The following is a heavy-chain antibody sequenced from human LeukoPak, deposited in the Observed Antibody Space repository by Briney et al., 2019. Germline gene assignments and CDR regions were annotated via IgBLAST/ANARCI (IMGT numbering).Heavy chain of an antibody. D-gene: IGHD2-21*02. CDR1: GGSISGGDYY. Sequence: SETLSLTCTVSGGSISGGDYYWSWIRQPPGKGLEWIGYIYYSGSTYYNPSLKSRVTISVDMSKNQFSLGLSSVTAADTAVYYCASGGDYYFDYWGQGTLVTVSS. CDR2: IYYSGST. J-gene: IGHJ4*02. CDR3: ASGGDYYFDY. V-gene: IGHV4-30-4*01.